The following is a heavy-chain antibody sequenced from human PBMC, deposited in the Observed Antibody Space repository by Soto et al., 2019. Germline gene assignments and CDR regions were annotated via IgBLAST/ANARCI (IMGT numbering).Heavy chain of an antibody. J-gene: IGHJ4*02. CDR1: GFTFNTYG. Sequence: GGSLRLSCAASGFTFNTYGMHWVRQAPGKGLEWVAVISYDGSDKFYADSVKGRFTISRDNSKNALYLQMSSLRPEDTAIYYCAKSPNFYCSSPNCYKYYFDYWGQGTLVTVSS. CDR2: ISYDGSDK. CDR3: AKSPNFYCSSPNCYKYYFDY. D-gene: IGHD2-2*02. V-gene: IGHV3-30*18.